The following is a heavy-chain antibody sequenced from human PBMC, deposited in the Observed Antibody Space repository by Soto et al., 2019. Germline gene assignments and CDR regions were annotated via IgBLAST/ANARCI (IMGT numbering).Heavy chain of an antibody. J-gene: IGHJ4*02. CDR3: ARAAGGYSYGYPFDY. V-gene: IGHV4-59*01. CDR1: GGSISSYS. D-gene: IGHD5-18*01. Sequence: QVQLQESGPGLVKPSETLSLTCTVAGGSISSYSWSWIRQPPGKGLEWSGYIYYSGSTKYNHSLNNRITISVATSENQCSLQLISVTAADTDVYYCARAAGGYSYGYPFDYWGQGTLVTVSS. CDR2: IYYSGST.